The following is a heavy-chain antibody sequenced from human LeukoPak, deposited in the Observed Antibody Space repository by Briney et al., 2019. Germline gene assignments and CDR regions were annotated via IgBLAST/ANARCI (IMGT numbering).Heavy chain of an antibody. CDR2: IWYDGSDK. D-gene: IGHD2/OR15-2a*01. Sequence: PGGSLRLSCAASGFTFSNYGMHWVRQAPGKGLEWVAVIWYDGSDKYYSDSVKGRFTISRDNSKNTLYLQMNSLRAEDTAMYYCAGPLESFLLDYWGQGTLVTVSS. J-gene: IGHJ4*02. CDR1: GFTFSNYG. V-gene: IGHV3-33*01. CDR3: AGPLESFLLDY.